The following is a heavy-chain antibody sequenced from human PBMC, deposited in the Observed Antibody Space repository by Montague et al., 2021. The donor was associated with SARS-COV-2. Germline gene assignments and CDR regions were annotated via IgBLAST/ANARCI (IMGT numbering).Heavy chain of an antibody. CDR3: ARDYGDYSDYYGLDV. J-gene: IGHJ6*02. CDR2: IYSSGST. CDR1: GGSIRSGSYY. V-gene: IGHV4-61*02. Sequence: SQTLSLTCTVSGGSIRSGSYYWSWIRQPAGKGLEWIGRIYSSGSTNYNPSLKSRVTMTVDTSKNQFSLKVSSVPAADTAVYYCARDYGDYSDYYGLDVWGQGTTVTVSS. D-gene: IGHD4-17*01.